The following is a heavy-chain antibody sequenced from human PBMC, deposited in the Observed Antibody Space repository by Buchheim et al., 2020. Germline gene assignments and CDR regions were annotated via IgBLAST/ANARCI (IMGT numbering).Heavy chain of an antibody. Sequence: QVQLQESGPGLVKPSQTLSLTCTVSGGSISSGGYYWSWIRQHPGKGLEWIGYIYYSGSTYYNPSLKSRVTISVDTSKNQLSLKLSSVTAADTAVYYCARDYLIVVVPAATTYYYYGMDVWGQGTT. CDR1: GGSISSGGYY. CDR2: IYYSGST. J-gene: IGHJ6*02. V-gene: IGHV4-31*03. D-gene: IGHD2-2*01. CDR3: ARDYLIVVVPAATTYYYYGMDV.